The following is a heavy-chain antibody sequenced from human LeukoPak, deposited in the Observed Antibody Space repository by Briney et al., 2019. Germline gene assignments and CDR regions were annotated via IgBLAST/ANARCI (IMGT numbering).Heavy chain of an antibody. D-gene: IGHD3-16*01. V-gene: IGHV3-74*01. CDR1: GFTFSIYW. CDR3: ARGENTYIDY. CDR2: ISSEGSST. J-gene: IGHJ4*02. Sequence: GGSLRLSCAASGFTFSIYWMHWVRQAPGKGLVWVSRISSEGSSTTYADSVKGRFTISRDNAKDTLYLQMNSLRAGDTAVYYCARGENTYIDYWGQGTLVTVSS.